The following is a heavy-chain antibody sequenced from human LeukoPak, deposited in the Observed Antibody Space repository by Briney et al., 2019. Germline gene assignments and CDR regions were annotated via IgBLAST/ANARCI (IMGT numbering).Heavy chain of an antibody. J-gene: IGHJ6*03. D-gene: IGHD2-15*01. CDR1: GFTFSSYW. CDR2: INSDGSST. CDR3: ARGGVVAAFYYYYIDV. V-gene: IGHV3-74*01. Sequence: GALRLSCAASGFTFSSYWMHWVRQAPGKGLVWVSRINSDGSSTSYADSVKGRFTISRDNAKNTLYLQMNSLRAEDTAVYYCARGGVVAAFYYYYIDVWGKGTTVTVSS.